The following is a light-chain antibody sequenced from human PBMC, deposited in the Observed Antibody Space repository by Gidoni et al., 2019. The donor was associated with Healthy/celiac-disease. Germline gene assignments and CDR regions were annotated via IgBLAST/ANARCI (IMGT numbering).Light chain of an antibody. V-gene: IGKV3-11*01. CDR1: QSVSSY. Sequence: EIVLTGCPATLYLSTGERATLSCRASQSVSSYLAWYQQKPGQAPRILLYDAANRATGIPARFIGIGSGTDFTLNLGSLDSDDFAAYYCQQRSNLYTFGQGTKLEIK. J-gene: IGKJ2*01. CDR3: QQRSNLYT. CDR2: DAA.